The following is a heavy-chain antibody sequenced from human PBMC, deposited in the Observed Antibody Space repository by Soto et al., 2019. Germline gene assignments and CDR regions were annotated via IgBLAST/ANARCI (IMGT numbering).Heavy chain of an antibody. CDR3: ARGRLLPAVNFDY. CDR2: IYQSGGA. V-gene: IGHV4-30-2*01. J-gene: IGHJ4*02. Sequence: CGVAYDSRVGRGGPRNIKRQPPGKGLEWIGYIYQSGGASYNPSLKSRVTMSVDGSKNHFSLQLNSVTAADTAVYYCARGRLLPAVNFDYWGQGTLVTVSS. D-gene: IGHD2-2*01. CDR1: YDSRVGRGGP.